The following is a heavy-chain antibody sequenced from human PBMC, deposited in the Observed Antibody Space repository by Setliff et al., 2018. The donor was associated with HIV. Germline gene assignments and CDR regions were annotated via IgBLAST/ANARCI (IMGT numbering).Heavy chain of an antibody. J-gene: IGHJ3*02. V-gene: IGHV3-48*03. CDR3: ARDLSAYYGSGSYRAFDI. CDR1: GLIFSSYE. Sequence: PGGSLRLSCAASGLIFSSYEMNWVRQAPGKGLEWISFIGGHGSIIHYADSVKGRFTISRDNAKNSLYLQMNSLRAEDTAVYYCARDLSAYYGSGSYRAFDIWGQGTMVTVSS. CDR2: IGGHGSII. D-gene: IGHD3-10*01.